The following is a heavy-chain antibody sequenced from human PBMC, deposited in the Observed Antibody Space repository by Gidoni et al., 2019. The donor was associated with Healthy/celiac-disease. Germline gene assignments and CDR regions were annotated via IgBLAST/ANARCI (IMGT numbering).Heavy chain of an antibody. J-gene: IGHJ4*02. V-gene: IGHV1-2*02. Sequence: QVQLVQSGAEVKKPGASVKVSCKASGYTFTGYYMHWVRQAPGQGLEWMGWINPNSGGTNYAQKFQGRVTMTRDTSISTAYMELSRLRSDDTAVYYCARDSYYYGSGSSPGYWGQGTLVTVSS. CDR2: INPNSGGT. CDR3: ARDSYYYGSGSSPGY. CDR1: GYTFTGYY. D-gene: IGHD3-10*01.